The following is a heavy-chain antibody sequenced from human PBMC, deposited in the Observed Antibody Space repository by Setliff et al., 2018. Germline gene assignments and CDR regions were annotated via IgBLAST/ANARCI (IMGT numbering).Heavy chain of an antibody. Sequence: SVKVSCKASGGTFSSYAISWVRQAPGQGLEWMGRIIPIFGTANYAQKFQGRVTITADKSTSTAYMELSSLRSDDTAVYYCARVAYSSFLNWFDPWGQGTRVTVSS. CDR3: ARVAYSSFLNWFDP. V-gene: IGHV1-69*06. D-gene: IGHD6-6*01. CDR1: GGTFSSYA. CDR2: IIPIFGTA. J-gene: IGHJ5*02.